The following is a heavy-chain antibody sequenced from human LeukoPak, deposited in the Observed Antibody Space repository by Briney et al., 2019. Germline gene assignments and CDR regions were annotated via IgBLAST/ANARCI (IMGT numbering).Heavy chain of an antibody. CDR1: GYTFTSYY. CDR3: ATNSNYYDRPTFYY. J-gene: IGHJ4*02. V-gene: IGHV1-46*01. Sequence: ASVTVSRKSSGYTFTSYYMHWVRQPPAQGLEWVGIINPSGGSTSYAQKFQGRVTMTRDMSTSTVYMELSSLRSEDTAVYYCATNSNYYDRPTFYYWGQGTLVTVSS. CDR2: INPSGGST. D-gene: IGHD3-22*01.